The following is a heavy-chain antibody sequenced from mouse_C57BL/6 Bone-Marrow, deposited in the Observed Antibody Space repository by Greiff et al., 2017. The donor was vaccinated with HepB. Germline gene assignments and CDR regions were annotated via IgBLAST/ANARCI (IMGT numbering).Heavy chain of an antibody. Sequence: EVQLQQSGPELVKPGASVKISCKASGYTFTDYYMNWVKQSHGKSLEWIGDINPNNGGTSYNQKFKGKATLTVDKSSSTAYMELRSLTSEDSAVYYCARSYDYDDAMDYWGQGTSVTVSS. V-gene: IGHV1-26*01. J-gene: IGHJ4*01. CDR1: GYTFTDYY. CDR2: INPNNGGT. CDR3: ARSYDYDDAMDY. D-gene: IGHD2-4*01.